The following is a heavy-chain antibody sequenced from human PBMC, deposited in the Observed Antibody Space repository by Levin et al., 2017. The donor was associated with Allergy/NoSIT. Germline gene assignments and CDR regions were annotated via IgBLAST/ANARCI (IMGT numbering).Heavy chain of an antibody. CDR1: GFTFSSYS. CDR3: ARVLSGSYGMDV. CDR2: ISSSSSYI. Sequence: GGSLRLSCAASGFTFSSYSMNWVRQAPGKGLEWVSSISSSSSYIYYADSVKGRFTISRDNAKNSLYLQMNSLRAEDTAVYYCARVLSGSYGMDVWGQGTTVTVSS. V-gene: IGHV3-21*01. D-gene: IGHD1-26*01. J-gene: IGHJ6*02.